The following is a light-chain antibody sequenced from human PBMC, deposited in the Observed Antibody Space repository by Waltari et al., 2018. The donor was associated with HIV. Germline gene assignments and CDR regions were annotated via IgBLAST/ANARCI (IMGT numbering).Light chain of an antibody. Sequence: QAVVTQEPSLTVSPGETVTLTCGSNTGTVTSGHFPYWFQQRPGQAPRELIYNTNNRRSGTPARFSGSLLGGKAALTLSGAQPDDEAEYYCLISYNDARLWVFGGGTKLTVL. CDR3: LISYNDARLWV. CDR2: NTN. J-gene: IGLJ3*02. V-gene: IGLV7-46*01. CDR1: TGTVTSGHF.